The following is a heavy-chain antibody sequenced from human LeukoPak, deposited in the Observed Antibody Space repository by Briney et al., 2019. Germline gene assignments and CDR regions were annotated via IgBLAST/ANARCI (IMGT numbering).Heavy chain of an antibody. CDR3: ARDRGESANWFDP. V-gene: IGHV3-74*01. J-gene: IGHJ5*02. D-gene: IGHD7-27*01. CDR2: INSDGSST. Sequence: GGSLRLSCAASGFTFSSYSMNWVRQAPGKGLVWVSRINSDGSSTRYADSVKGRFTISRDNAKNTLYLQMNSLRVDDTAVYYCARDRGESANWFDPWGQGTLVTVSS. CDR1: GFTFSSYS.